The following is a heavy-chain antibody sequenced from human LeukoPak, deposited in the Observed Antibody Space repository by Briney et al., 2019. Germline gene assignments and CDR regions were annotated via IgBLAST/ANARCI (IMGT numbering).Heavy chain of an antibody. CDR1: GGSFSGYF. V-gene: IGHV4-34*01. Sequence: PSETLSLTCAVYGGSFSGYFWSWIRQPPGKGLEWIGEINHSGSTNYNPSLKSRVTISVDTSKNQFSLKLSSVTAADTAVYYCARGPFPYWFDPWGQGTLVTVSS. CDR3: ARGPFPYWFDP. CDR2: INHSGST. J-gene: IGHJ5*02.